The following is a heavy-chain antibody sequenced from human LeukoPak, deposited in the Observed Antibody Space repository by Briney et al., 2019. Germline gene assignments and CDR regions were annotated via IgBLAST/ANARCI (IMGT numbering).Heavy chain of an antibody. V-gene: IGHV1-69*01. CDR3: ARDDTSSSWYRSSAFDI. J-gene: IGHJ3*02. D-gene: IGHD6-13*01. CDR1: GGTFSSYA. CDR2: IIPIFGTA. Sequence: SVKVSCKASGGTFSSYAISWVRQAPGQGLEWMGGIIPIFGTANYAQKFQGRVTITADESTSTAYMELSSLRSEDTAVYYCARDDTSSSWYRSSAFDIWGQGTMVTVSS.